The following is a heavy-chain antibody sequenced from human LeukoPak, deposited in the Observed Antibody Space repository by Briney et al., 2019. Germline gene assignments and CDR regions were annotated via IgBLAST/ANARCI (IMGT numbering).Heavy chain of an antibody. CDR3: ARDCSGGSCSAEDAFDI. CDR2: IYYSGST. CDR1: GGSISSYY. Sequence: SETLPLTCTVSGGSISSYYWSWIRQPPGKGLEWIGYIYYSGSTNYNPSLKSRVTISVDTSKNQFSLKLSSVTAADTAVYYCARDCSGGSCSAEDAFDIWGQGTMVTVSS. V-gene: IGHV4-59*01. J-gene: IGHJ3*02. D-gene: IGHD2-15*01.